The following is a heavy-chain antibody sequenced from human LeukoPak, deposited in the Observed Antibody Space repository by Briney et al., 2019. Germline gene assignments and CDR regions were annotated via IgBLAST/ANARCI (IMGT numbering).Heavy chain of an antibody. V-gene: IGHV3-23*01. Sequence: GGSLRLSCAVSGITLSNYGMTWGRQAPGKGLEWVAGISDSGGRTNYADSVKGRFTISRDNPKNTLYLQMNSLRAEDTAVYFCAKRGVVIRVILVGFHKEAYYFDSWGQGALVTVSS. CDR1: GITLSNYG. CDR2: ISDSGGRT. D-gene: IGHD3-22*01. J-gene: IGHJ4*02. CDR3: AKRGVVIRVILVGFHKEAYYFDS.